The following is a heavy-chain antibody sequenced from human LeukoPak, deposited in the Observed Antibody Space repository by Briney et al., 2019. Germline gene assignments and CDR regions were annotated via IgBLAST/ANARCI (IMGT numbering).Heavy chain of an antibody. D-gene: IGHD6-13*01. V-gene: IGHV3-48*04. CDR3: ARDPGIAAAGREWYFDL. Sequence: QSGGSLRLSCAASGFTFSSYSMNWVRQAPGKGLEWVSYISSSSSTIYYADSVKGRFTISRDNAKNSLYLQMNSLRAEDTALYYCARDPGIAAAGREWYFDLWGRGTLVTVSS. CDR1: GFTFSSYS. CDR2: ISSSSSTI. J-gene: IGHJ2*01.